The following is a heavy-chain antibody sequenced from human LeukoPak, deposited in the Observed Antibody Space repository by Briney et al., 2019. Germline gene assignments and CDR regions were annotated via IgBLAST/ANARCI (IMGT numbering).Heavy chain of an antibody. D-gene: IGHD2-8*02. CDR1: GFTFSSYA. CDR3: ARLLGSVFDY. CDR2: ISYDGSNK. J-gene: IGHJ4*02. V-gene: IGHV3-30-3*01. Sequence: AGGSLRLSCAASGFTFSSYAMHWVRQAPGKGLEWVAVISYDGSNKYYADSVKGRFTISRDNSKNTLYLQMNSLRAEDTAVYYCARLLGSVFDYWGQGTLVTVSS.